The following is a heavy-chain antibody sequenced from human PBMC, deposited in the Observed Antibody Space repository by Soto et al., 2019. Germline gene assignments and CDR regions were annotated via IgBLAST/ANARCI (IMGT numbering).Heavy chain of an antibody. CDR2: IKEDGSKK. CDR3: KSTAGYFDS. V-gene: IGHV3-7*03. Sequence: VSLRLSCAASGFSFSTYWITWVRRAPGRGLQGVANIKEDGSKKIYVDSVKGRFTISRDNAQNSLYLQMNSLRAEDTAVYYCKSTAGYFDSWGQGILVTVSS. CDR1: GFSFSTYW. J-gene: IGHJ4*03.